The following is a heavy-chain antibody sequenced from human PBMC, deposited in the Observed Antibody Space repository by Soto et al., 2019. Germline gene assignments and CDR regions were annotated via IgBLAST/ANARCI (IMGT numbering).Heavy chain of an antibody. Sequence: ETLSITSTYDGWCISSYYGSWIRQPPGKGLEWIGYIYYSGSTNYNPSLKSRVTISVDTSKNQFSMKLSPVTAADTAVYYCARGRCSSGSCYPSHYYYGMDFWGQGTTVTVSS. D-gene: IGHD2-15*01. CDR1: GWCISSYY. V-gene: IGHV4-59*01. J-gene: IGHJ6*02. CDR2: IYYSGST. CDR3: ARGRCSSGSCYPSHYYYGMDF.